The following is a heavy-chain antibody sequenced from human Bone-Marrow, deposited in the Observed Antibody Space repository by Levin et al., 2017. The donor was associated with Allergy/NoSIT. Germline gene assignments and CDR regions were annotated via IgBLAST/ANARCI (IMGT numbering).Heavy chain of an antibody. CDR1: GGSISSSSYY. CDR3: ARILHEGLDY. CDR2: IYYSGST. D-gene: IGHD1-26*01. Sequence: SETLSLTCTVSGGSISSSSYYWGWIRQPPGKGLEWIGSIYYSGSTYYNPSLKSRVTISVDTSKNQFSLKLSSVTAADTAVYYCARILHEGLDYWGQGTLVTVSS. J-gene: IGHJ4*02. V-gene: IGHV4-39*01.